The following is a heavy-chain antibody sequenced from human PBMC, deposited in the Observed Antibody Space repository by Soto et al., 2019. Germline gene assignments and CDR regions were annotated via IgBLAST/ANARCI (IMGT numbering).Heavy chain of an antibody. CDR1: GFTFSSYA. CDR2: ISGSGGST. CDR3: ASGPGEYSCGWTYYLDY. D-gene: IGHD6-19*01. Sequence: EVQLLESGGGLVQPGGSLRLSCAASGFTFSSYAMSWVRQAPGKGLEWVSAISGSGGSTYYADSVKGRFTISRDNSKNTLYLQMTSLRAEDTAVYYCASGPGEYSCGWTYYLDYWGQGTLVTVSS. V-gene: IGHV3-23*01. J-gene: IGHJ4*02.